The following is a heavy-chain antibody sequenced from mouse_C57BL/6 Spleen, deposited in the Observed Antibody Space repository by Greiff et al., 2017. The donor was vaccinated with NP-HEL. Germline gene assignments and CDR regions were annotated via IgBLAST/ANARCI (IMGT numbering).Heavy chain of an antibody. V-gene: IGHV1-81*01. J-gene: IGHJ1*03. D-gene: IGHD4-1*01. CDR1: GYTFTSYG. Sequence: VQLQESGADLARPGASVKLSCKASGYTFTSYGISWVKQRTGQGLEWIGEIYPRSGNTYYNEKFKGKATLTADKSSSTAYMELRSLTSEDSAVYFCARETGYWYFDVWGTGTTVTVSS. CDR3: ARETGYWYFDV. CDR2: IYPRSGNT.